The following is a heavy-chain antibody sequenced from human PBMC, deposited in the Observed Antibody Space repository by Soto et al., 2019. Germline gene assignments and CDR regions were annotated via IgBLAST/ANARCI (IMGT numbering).Heavy chain of an antibody. CDR1: GYTFTSYG. CDR2: ISAYNGNT. V-gene: IGHV1-18*04. D-gene: IGHD2-2*01. CDR3: ARDRYCSSTSCYVWFDP. Sequence: QVQLVQSGAEVKKPGASVKVSCKASGYTFTSYGISWVRQAPGQGLEWMGWISAYNGNTNYAQKLQGRVTMTTDTSTSTAYMELRSRRSDDTAVYYCARDRYCSSTSCYVWFDPWGQGTLVTVSS. J-gene: IGHJ5*02.